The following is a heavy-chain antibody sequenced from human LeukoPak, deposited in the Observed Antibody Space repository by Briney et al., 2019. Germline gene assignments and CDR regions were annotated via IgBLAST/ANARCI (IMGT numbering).Heavy chain of an antibody. CDR1: GGSISSYY. D-gene: IGHD4-23*01. Sequence: SETLSLTCTVSGGSISSYYWSWIRQPPGKGLEWIGYIYYSGSTNYNPSLKSRVTISVDTSKNQFSLKLSSVTAADTAVYYCAREHGGYYYGMDVWGQGTTVTVSS. CDR3: AREHGGYYYGMDV. J-gene: IGHJ6*02. CDR2: IYYSGST. V-gene: IGHV4-59*01.